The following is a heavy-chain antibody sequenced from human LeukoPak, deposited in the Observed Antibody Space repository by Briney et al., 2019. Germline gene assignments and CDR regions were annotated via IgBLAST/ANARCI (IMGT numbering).Heavy chain of an antibody. CDR1: GYSFTSYW. Sequence: GESLKISCKGSGYSFTSYWIGWVRQMPGKALEWMGIIYPGDSDTRYSPSFQGQVTISADKSISTAYLQWSSLKASDTAMYYCARHSSSDCSYYYDSSGRNFDYWGQGTLVTVSS. J-gene: IGHJ4*02. CDR3: ARHSSSDCSYYYDSSGRNFDY. V-gene: IGHV5-51*01. CDR2: IYPGDSDT. D-gene: IGHD3-22*01.